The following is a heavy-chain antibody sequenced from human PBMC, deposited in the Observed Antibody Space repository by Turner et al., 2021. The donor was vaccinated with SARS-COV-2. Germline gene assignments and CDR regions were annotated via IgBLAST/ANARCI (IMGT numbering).Heavy chain of an antibody. V-gene: IGHV3-21*01. CDR3: ARDNRPVVVPAAKRAGSYYYDMDV. D-gene: IGHD2-2*01. J-gene: IGHJ6*02. CDR2: ISSSSSYI. CDR1: AFTFRSSS. Sequence: ELQLVDSCGGLVKPGGSLGLSGAASAFTFRSSSMNWVCQDPGKGLEWVSSISSSSSYIYYADSVKGRFTISRDNAKNSLYLQMNSLRAEDTAVYYCARDNRPVVVPAAKRAGSYYYDMDVWGQGTTVTVSS.